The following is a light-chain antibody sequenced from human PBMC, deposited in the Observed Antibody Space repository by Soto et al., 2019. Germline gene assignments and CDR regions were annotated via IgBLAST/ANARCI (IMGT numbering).Light chain of an antibody. CDR1: SSDVGAYTF. J-gene: IGLJ2*01. CDR2: DVS. CDR3: CSYAGSDVL. Sequence: QSALTQPRSVSGSPGQSVTISCTGTSSDVGAYTFVSWYQQYPGKAPKLILYDVSKRPSGVPDRFSGFKSGNTASLTISGLQAEDEADYYCCSYAGSDVLFGGGTKVTVL. V-gene: IGLV2-11*01.